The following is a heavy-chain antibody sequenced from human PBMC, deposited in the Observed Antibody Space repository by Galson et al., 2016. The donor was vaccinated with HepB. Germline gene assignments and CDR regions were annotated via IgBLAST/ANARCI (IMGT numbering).Heavy chain of an antibody. CDR2: ISAYNGHT. J-gene: IGHJ4*02. CDR1: GYSFTRYG. CDR3: ARASLEFPSNFDH. V-gene: IGHV1-18*01. D-gene: IGHD3-3*01. Sequence: SVKVSCKASGYSFTRYGVTWVRQAPGQGLEWMGWISAYNGHTKYPQKLQGRVTMTTDTSTSTAYMELKSLRPDDTAVYYCARASLEFPSNFDHWGQGTLVTVSS.